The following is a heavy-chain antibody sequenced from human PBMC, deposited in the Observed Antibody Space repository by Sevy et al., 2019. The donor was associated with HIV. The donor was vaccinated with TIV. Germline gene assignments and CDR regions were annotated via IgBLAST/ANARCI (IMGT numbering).Heavy chain of an antibody. V-gene: IGHV3-48*01. CDR1: GFTFSSYS. Sequence: GGSLRLSCAASGFTFSSYSMNWVRQAPGKGLEWVSYISSSSSTIYYADSVKGRFTISRDNAKNSLYLQMNSLRAEETAVYYCARDQPLITMIVVVITPSDYGMDVWGQGTTVTVSS. CDR3: ARDQPLITMIVVVITPSDYGMDV. J-gene: IGHJ6*02. CDR2: ISSSSSTI. D-gene: IGHD3-22*01.